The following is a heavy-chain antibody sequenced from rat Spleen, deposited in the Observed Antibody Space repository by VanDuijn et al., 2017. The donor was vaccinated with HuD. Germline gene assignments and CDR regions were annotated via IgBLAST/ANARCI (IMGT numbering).Heavy chain of an antibody. CDR2: ITNTGGST. Sequence: EVKLVESGGGLVQPGRSLKLSCAASGFNFNDYWMGWVRQAPGKGLEWVASITNTGGSTYYPDSVKGRFTISRDKAKSTLYLQMNSLRSEDTATYYWTNTDDYGAGGFAYWGQGTLVTVSS. CDR3: TNTDDYGAGGFAY. D-gene: IGHD1-7*01. V-gene: IGHV5-31*01. J-gene: IGHJ3*01. CDR1: GFNFNDYW.